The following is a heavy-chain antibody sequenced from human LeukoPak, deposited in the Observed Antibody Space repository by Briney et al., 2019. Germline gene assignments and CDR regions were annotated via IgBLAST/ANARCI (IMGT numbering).Heavy chain of an antibody. CDR3: AREMLYDSTGYYF. J-gene: IGHJ4*02. V-gene: IGHV4-39*07. D-gene: IGHD3-22*01. CDR1: GGSISSNSYY. CDR2: IYYSGST. Sequence: KPSETLSLTCTLSGGSISSNSYYWGWIRQPPGKGLEWIGSIYYSGSTYYNPSLKSRVTISVGTSKNQFSLKLRSVTAADTAVYYCAREMLYDSTGYYFWGQGTLVTVSS.